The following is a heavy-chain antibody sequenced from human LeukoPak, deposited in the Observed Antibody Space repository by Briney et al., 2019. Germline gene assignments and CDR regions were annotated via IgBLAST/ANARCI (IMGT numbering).Heavy chain of an antibody. CDR1: GGSISSGGYS. CDR2: IYHSGST. D-gene: IGHD2-2*01. Sequence: SETLSLTCAVSGGSISSGGYSWSWIRQPPGKGLEWIGYIYHSGSTYYNPSLKSRVTISVDRSKNQFSLKLSSVTAADTAVYYCARASNAYCSSTSCTKESWFDPWGQGTLDTVSS. V-gene: IGHV4-30-2*01. J-gene: IGHJ5*02. CDR3: ARASNAYCSSTSCTKESWFDP.